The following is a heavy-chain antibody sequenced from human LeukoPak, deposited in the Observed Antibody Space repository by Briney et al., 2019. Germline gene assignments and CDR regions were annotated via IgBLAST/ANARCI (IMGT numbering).Heavy chain of an antibody. CDR1: GGSFSGYY. J-gene: IGHJ4*02. Sequence: SSETLSLTCAVYGGSFSGYYWGRIRQPPGKGLEWIGSIYYSGSTYYNPSLKSRVTISVDTSKNQFSLKLSSVTAADTAVYYCARDLVLGDWGQGTLVTVSS. CDR3: ARDLVLGD. V-gene: IGHV4-34*01. D-gene: IGHD2-21*01. CDR2: IYYSGST.